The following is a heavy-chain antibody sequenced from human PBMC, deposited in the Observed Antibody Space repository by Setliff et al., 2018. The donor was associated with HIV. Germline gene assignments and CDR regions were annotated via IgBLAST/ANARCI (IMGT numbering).Heavy chain of an antibody. D-gene: IGHD3-9*01. CDR2: INTNTWNP. Sequence: ASVKVSCKASGYTFTSYAMNWVRQAPGQGLEWMGWINTNTWNPTYAQGFTGRFVFSLDTSVSTAYLQISSLKAEDTAVYYCARSGVLRYFDWLLYMGGELSAFDYWGQGTLVTVSS. V-gene: IGHV7-4-1*02. CDR3: ARSGVLRYFDWLLYMGGELSAFDY. CDR1: GYTFTSYA. J-gene: IGHJ4*02.